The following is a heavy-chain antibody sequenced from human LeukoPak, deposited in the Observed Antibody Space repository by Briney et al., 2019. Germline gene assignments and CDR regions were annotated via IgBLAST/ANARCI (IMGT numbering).Heavy chain of an antibody. CDR3: ARARYYYDSSGGLDAFDI. D-gene: IGHD3-22*01. CDR2: VYSSGST. J-gene: IGHJ3*02. CDR1: GGPLSDYY. Sequence: PSETLSLTCTVSGGPLSDYYWNWIRQPPGKGLEWIGYVYSSGSTNYNPSLKSRVTISVDTSKNQFSLRLSSVTAADTAVYYCARARYYYDSSGGLDAFDIWGQGTMVTVSS. V-gene: IGHV4-59*01.